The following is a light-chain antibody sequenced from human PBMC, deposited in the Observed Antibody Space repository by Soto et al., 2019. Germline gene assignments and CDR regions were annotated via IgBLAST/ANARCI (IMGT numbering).Light chain of an antibody. Sequence: QSVLTQPASLSGSPGQSISISCTGTSSNLNSISWYQQRPGTAPKLIIYEVSKRPSGISRRFSGSKSANTASLTISGLQAVDEADYYCSSNTPTGIFGGGTKVTVL. CDR2: EVS. V-gene: IGLV2-14*03. CDR3: SSNTPTGI. CDR1: SSNLNS. J-gene: IGLJ2*01.